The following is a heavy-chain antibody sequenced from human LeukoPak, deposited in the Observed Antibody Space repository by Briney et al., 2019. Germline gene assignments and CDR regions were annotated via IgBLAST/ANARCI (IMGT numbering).Heavy chain of an antibody. CDR1: GFSVSSNY. J-gene: IGHJ4*02. V-gene: IGHV3-53*01. Sequence: GGSLRLSCAASGFSVSSNYMSWVRQVPGTGLEWLSIIHSGGNTYYSDSVKGRFTISRDKSQNTLFLQMNRLRVEDRAVSSCARVSLSRRDYSAFWGEGTLVTVSS. CDR3: ARVSLSRRDYSAF. D-gene: IGHD3-10*01. CDR2: IHSGGNT.